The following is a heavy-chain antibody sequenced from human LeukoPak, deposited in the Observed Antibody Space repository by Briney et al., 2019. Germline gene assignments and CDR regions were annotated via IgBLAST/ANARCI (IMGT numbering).Heavy chain of an antibody. D-gene: IGHD5-12*01. CDR2: TRNKANSHST. J-gene: IGHJ4*02. V-gene: IGHV3-72*01. CDR3: TSCAYDYRFFEN. Sequence: GGSLRLSCVASGFTFSEYYMDWVRQAPGKGLEWVARTRNKANSHSTEYAASVKGRFTISRDDSQNSLYLQMNSLKNEDTAVYYCTSCAYDYRFFENWGQGTLVTVSS. CDR1: GFTFSEYY.